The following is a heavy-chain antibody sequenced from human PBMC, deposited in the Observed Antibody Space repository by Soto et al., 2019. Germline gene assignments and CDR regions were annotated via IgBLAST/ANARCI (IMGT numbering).Heavy chain of an antibody. CDR2: ISENGGST. Sequence: GVSLRLSCSSCVVTFVNDCISLFLQAPVKGLEWVSAISENGGSTYYADSVKGRFTISIDNSKSALSLQMNSLRAEDTDVYYCAKRTSLNPRQFHEYWGKATLVTVSS. CDR1: VVTFVNDC. D-gene: IGHD2-21*01. V-gene: IGHV3-23*01. J-gene: IGHJ4*01. CDR3: AKRTSLNPRQFHEY.